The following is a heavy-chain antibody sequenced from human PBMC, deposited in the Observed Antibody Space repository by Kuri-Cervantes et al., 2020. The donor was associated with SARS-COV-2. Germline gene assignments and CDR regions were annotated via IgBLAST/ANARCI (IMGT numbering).Heavy chain of an antibody. Sequence: GGSLRLSWAASGFTVSSNYMSWVRQAPGKGLEWVSAISGTGGSTYYADSVKGRFTISRDNSKNTLYLQMISLSAEDTAVYYCARSRGGSYYSPFDYWGQGTLVTVSS. CDR3: ARSRGGSYYSPFDY. CDR2: ISGTGGST. V-gene: IGHV3-23*01. J-gene: IGHJ4*02. D-gene: IGHD1-26*01. CDR1: GFTVSSNY.